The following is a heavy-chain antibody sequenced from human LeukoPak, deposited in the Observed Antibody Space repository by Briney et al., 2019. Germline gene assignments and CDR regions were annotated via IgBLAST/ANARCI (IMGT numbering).Heavy chain of an antibody. CDR1: GFIFSSYA. CDR2: ISGSGGST. V-gene: IGHV3-23*01. Sequence: GGSLRLSCAASGFIFSSYAMSWVRQAPGKGLEWVSAISGSGGSTYYADSVKGRFTISRDNSKNTLYLQMNSLRAEDTAVYYCAKDFSPPYSSGWYESFGFDYWGQGTLVTVSS. J-gene: IGHJ4*02. CDR3: AKDFSPPYSSGWYESFGFDY. D-gene: IGHD6-19*01.